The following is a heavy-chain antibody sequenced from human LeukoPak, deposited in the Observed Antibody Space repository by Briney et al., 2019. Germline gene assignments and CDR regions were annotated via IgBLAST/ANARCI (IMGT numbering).Heavy chain of an antibody. CDR3: ARHHHSGSYRGDY. D-gene: IGHD1-26*01. Sequence: PSETLSLTCTVSGGSISSYYWSWIRQPPGKGLEWIGYIYYSGSTNYNPSLKSRVTISVDTSKNQFSLKLSSVTAADTAVYYRARHHHSGSYRGDYWGQGTLVTVSS. CDR1: GGSISSYY. CDR2: IYYSGST. J-gene: IGHJ4*02. V-gene: IGHV4-59*01.